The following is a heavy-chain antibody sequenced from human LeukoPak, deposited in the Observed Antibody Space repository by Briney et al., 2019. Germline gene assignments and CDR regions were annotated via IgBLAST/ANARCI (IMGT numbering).Heavy chain of an antibody. Sequence: GSLRLSCAASGFTFSSYSMNWVRQAPGKGLEWVSSISSSSSYIYYADSVKGRFTISRDNAKNSLYLQMNSLRAEDTAVYYCARAGNFDFWSGSFDYWGQGTLVTVSS. V-gene: IGHV3-21*01. CDR1: GFTFSSYS. D-gene: IGHD3-3*01. J-gene: IGHJ4*02. CDR2: ISSSSSYI. CDR3: ARAGNFDFWSGSFDY.